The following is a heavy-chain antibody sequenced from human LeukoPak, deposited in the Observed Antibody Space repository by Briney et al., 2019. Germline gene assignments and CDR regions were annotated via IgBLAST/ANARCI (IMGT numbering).Heavy chain of an antibody. D-gene: IGHD4-17*01. J-gene: IGHJ3*02. CDR2: ISGSGGST. CDR1: GFTFSSYA. V-gene: IGHV3-23*01. Sequence: TGGSLRLSCAASGFTFSSYAMSWVRQAPGKGLEWVSAISGSGGSTYYADSVKGRFTISRDNSKNTLYLQMDSVRGEDTAIYYCAKDPPTVVANAFHIWGQGTMVTVSS. CDR3: AKDPPTVVANAFHI.